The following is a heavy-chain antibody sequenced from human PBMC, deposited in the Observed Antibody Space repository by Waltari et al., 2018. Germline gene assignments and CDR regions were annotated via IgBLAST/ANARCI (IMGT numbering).Heavy chain of an antibody. V-gene: IGHV3-15*01. Sequence: EVQLVESGGGLVKPGGSLRLSCAASGFTFSNAWMSWVRQAPGKGLEWVGRIKSKTDGGRTEYTAPVKGRFTISRDDSKTTLYLQMNRLKTEDTPVYYCTTGITTDYWGQRTLVTVSS. CDR1: GFTFSNAW. D-gene: IGHD1-20*01. CDR3: TTGITTDY. J-gene: IGHJ4*02. CDR2: IKSKTDGGRT.